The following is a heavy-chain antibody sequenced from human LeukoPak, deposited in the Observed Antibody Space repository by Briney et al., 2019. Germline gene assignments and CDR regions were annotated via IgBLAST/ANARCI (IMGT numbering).Heavy chain of an antibody. CDR1: GFTFTSFA. D-gene: IGHD3-3*01. CDR3: AKVRITILGATDY. CDR2: FSGSGGST. V-gene: IGHV3-23*01. J-gene: IGHJ4*02. Sequence: GGSLRLSCAASGFTFTSFAMSWVRQPPGQGLEWVSAFSGSGGSTYYADSVKGRFTISRDNSKNTLYLQMNSLRAEDTAVYYCAKVRITILGATDYWGQGTLVTGSS.